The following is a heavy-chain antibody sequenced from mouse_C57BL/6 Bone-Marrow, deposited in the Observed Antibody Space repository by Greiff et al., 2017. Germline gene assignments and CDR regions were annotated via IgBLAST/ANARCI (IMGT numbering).Heavy chain of an antibody. D-gene: IGHD2-3*01. CDR3: TTGDGYCVGAMDY. Sequence: VQLQQSGAELVRPGASVKLSCTASGFNIKDDYMHWVKQRPEQGLEWIGWIDPENGDTEYASKFQGKATITADTSSNTAYLQLSSLTSEDTAVYYCTTGDGYCVGAMDYWGQGTTDTVSS. V-gene: IGHV14-4*01. CDR1: GFNIKDDY. CDR2: IDPENGDT. J-gene: IGHJ4*01.